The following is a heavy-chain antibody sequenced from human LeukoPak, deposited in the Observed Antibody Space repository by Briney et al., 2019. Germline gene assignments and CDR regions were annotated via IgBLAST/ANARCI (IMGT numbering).Heavy chain of an antibody. CDR3: AGSSSNWSDP. V-gene: IGHV1-69*13. Sequence: SVKVSCKASGGTFSSYAISWVRQAPGQGLEWMGGIIPIFGTANYAQQFQGRVTITADESTSTAYMELSSLRSEDTAVYYCAGSSSNWSDPWGQGTLVTVSS. CDR2: IIPIFGTA. CDR1: GGTFSSYA. D-gene: IGHD6-6*01. J-gene: IGHJ5*02.